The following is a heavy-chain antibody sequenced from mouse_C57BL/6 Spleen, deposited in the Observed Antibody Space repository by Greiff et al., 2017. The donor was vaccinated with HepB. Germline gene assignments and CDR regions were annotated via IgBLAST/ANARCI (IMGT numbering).Heavy chain of an antibody. CDR3: ARGWDVRPFDY. J-gene: IGHJ2*01. V-gene: IGHV1-7*01. D-gene: IGHD4-1*01. CDR1: GYTFTSYW. Sequence: VQLQQSGAELAKPGASVKLSCKASGYTFTSYWMHWVKQRPGQGLEWIGYINPSSGYTKYNQKFKDKATLTADKSSSTAYMQLSILTYEESAVYYCARGWDVRPFDYWGQGTTLTVSS. CDR2: INPSSGYT.